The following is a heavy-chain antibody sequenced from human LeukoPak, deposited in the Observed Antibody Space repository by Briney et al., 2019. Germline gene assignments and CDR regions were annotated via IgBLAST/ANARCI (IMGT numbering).Heavy chain of an antibody. CDR1: GLTFSNYW. CDR3: AKTGGDSVLYYYYMDV. D-gene: IGHD3-10*01. J-gene: IGHJ6*03. CDR2: IQYDGSNK. Sequence: PGGSLRLSCAASGLTFSNYWMHWVRQAPGKGLVWGAFIQYDGSNKNYADSVKGRFTISRDYSKNTLYLQMNSLRAEDTAVYYCAKTGGDSVLYYYYMDVWGKGTTVTVSS. V-gene: IGHV3-30*02.